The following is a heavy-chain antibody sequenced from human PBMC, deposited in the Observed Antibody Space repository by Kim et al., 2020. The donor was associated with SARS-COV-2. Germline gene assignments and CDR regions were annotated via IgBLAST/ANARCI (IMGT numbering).Heavy chain of an antibody. V-gene: IGHV1-18*01. CDR1: GYTFTSYG. CDR2: ISAYNGNT. CDR3: ARDRVRWFGDPQRRYNWFDP. Sequence: ASVKVSCKASGYTFTSYGISWVRQAPGQGLEWMGWISAYNGNTNYAQKLQGRVTMTTDTSTSTAYMELRSLRSDDTAVYYCARDRVRWFGDPQRRYNWFDPWGQGTLVTVSS. J-gene: IGHJ5*02. D-gene: IGHD3-10*01.